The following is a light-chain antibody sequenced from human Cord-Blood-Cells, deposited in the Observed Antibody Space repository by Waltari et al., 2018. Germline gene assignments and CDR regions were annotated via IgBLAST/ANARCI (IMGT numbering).Light chain of an antibody. V-gene: IGKV2-28*01. Sequence: DIVMTQSPLSLPVTPGEPASISCRSSQSLLHSNGYNYLDWYLKKPGQSPQLLIYMGSNRASGVPDRFSGSGSGTDFTLKISRVEAEDVGVYYCMQALQTPLTFGGGTNVEIK. CDR2: MGS. CDR1: QSLLHSNGYNY. J-gene: IGKJ4*01. CDR3: MQALQTPLT.